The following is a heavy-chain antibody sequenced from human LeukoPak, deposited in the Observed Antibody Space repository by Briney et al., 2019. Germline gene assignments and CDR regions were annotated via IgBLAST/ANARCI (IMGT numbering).Heavy chain of an antibody. J-gene: IGHJ5*02. CDR2: IVGSGGNT. CDR3: AKDGGYCSSTSCHNWFDP. CDR1: GFTFSNYA. Sequence: GGSLRLSCAASGFTFSNYAMNWVRQTPGKGLEWVSSIVGSGGNTYHADSVKGRFTISRDNSENTVYMQMDSLRAEDTAVYYCAKDGGYCSSTSCHNWFDPWGQGTLVTVSS. V-gene: IGHV3-23*01. D-gene: IGHD2-2*01.